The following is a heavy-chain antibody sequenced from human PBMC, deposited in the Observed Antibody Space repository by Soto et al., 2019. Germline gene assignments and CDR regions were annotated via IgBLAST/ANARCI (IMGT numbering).Heavy chain of an antibody. J-gene: IGHJ4*02. CDR2: ISYDGNRK. CDR3: ARKGYGGRWSLDY. Sequence: QVQLVESGGGVVQPGRSLRLSCAASGFTFSSYGMHWARQAPGEGLEWVAVISYDGNRKYYADSVKGRFTISRDFSKNTVDLHMNSLRVEASAVYFCARKGYGGRWSLDYWGQGILVTVSS. V-gene: IGHV3-30*03. D-gene: IGHD6-13*01. CDR1: GFTFSSYG.